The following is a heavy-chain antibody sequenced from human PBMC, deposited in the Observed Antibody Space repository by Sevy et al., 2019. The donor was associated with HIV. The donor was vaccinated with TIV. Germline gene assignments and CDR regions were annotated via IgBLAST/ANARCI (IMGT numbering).Heavy chain of an antibody. CDR1: GDSVSSIRTS. CDR3: AERTNDVFYYGMDV. J-gene: IGHJ6*02. V-gene: IGHV6-1*01. CDR2: IYYRSKWYN. Sequence: KQSQTLSLTCAISGDSVSSIRTSWNWIRQSPSRGLEWLGRIYYRSKWYNDYATSVKSRITINADTSKNQVSLQLNSVTPEDTAVYYCAERTNDVFYYGMDVWGQGTTVTVSS.